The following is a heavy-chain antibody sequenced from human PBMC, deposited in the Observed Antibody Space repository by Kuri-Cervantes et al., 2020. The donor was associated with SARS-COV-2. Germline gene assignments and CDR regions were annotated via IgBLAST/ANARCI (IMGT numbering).Heavy chain of an antibody. V-gene: IGHV3-49*04. J-gene: IGHJ6*02. Sequence: GESLKISCAASGFTFSSYSMNWVRQAPGKGLEWVGFIRSKAYGGTTEYAASVKGRFTISRDDSKSIAYLQMNSLKTEDTAVYYCTRTSPRGYYGMDVWGQGTRVTVSS. CDR2: IRSKAYGGTT. CDR1: GFTFSSYS. CDR3: TRTSPRGYYGMDV. D-gene: IGHD6-6*01.